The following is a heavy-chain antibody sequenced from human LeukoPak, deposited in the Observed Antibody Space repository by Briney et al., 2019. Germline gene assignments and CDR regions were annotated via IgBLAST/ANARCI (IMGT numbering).Heavy chain of an antibody. Sequence: GGSLRLPCAASGFTFSSYNMNWVRQAPGKGLEWVSYISSSSDTMYYAGSVKGRFTISRDNAKNSLYLQMNSLGAEDTAVYHCATGRSCTTCYLPDYWGQGTLVSVSS. J-gene: IGHJ4*02. CDR2: ISSSSDTM. CDR3: ATGRSCTTCYLPDY. V-gene: IGHV3-48*01. CDR1: GFTFSSYN. D-gene: IGHD2-2*01.